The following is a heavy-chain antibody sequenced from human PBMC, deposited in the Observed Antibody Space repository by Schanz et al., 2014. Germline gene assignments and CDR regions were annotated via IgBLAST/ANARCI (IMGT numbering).Heavy chain of an antibody. D-gene: IGHD3-10*01. V-gene: IGHV3-23*04. CDR1: GFFFSSYA. Sequence: EVQLVESGGGWVQPGGSLRPSCAASGFFFSSYAMSWVRQDPGRGLEWVSYIGNGGVTIYYADSVKGRFTISRDNSKNSLYLQMNSLRAEDTAVYYCAKGRFGELSAFDIWGQGTMVTVSS. CDR3: AKGRFGELSAFDI. J-gene: IGHJ3*02. CDR2: IGNGGVTI.